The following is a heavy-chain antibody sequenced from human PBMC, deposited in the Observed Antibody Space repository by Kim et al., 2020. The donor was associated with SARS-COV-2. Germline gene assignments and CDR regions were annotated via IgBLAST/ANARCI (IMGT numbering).Heavy chain of an antibody. V-gene: IGHV1-69*13. CDR3: ARAFTEGYSSSWYSPLDPSRLGMDV. J-gene: IGHJ6*02. CDR1: GGTFSSYA. CDR2: IIPIFGTA. D-gene: IGHD6-13*01. Sequence: SVKVSCKASGGTFSSYAISWVRQAPGQGLEWMGGIIPIFGTANYAQKFQGRVTITADESTSTAYMELSSLRSEDTAVYYCARAFTEGYSSSWYSPLDPSRLGMDVWGQGTTVTVSS.